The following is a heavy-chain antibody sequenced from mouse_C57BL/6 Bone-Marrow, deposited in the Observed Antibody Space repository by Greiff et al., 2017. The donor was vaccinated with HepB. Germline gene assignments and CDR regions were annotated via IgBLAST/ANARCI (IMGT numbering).Heavy chain of an antibody. CDR1: GFTFSDYG. CDR3: ARRGIYDGYFLDFDV. J-gene: IGHJ1*03. Sequence: EVQGVESGGGLVQPGGSLKLSCAPSGFTFSDYGMAWVRQAPRKGPEWVAFISNLAYSIYYADTVTGRFTISRENAKNTLYLEMSSLRSEDTAMYYCARRGIYDGYFLDFDVWGTGTTVTVSS. V-gene: IGHV5-15*01. CDR2: ISNLAYSI. D-gene: IGHD2-3*01.